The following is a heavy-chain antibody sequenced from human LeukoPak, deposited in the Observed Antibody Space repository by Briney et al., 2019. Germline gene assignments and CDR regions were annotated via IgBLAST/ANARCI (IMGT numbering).Heavy chain of an antibody. CDR1: GGTFSSYA. Sequence: GASVKVSCKASGGTFSSYAISWVRQAPGQGLEWMGGIIPIFGTANYAQKFQGRVTITADESTSTAYMELSSLRSEDTAVYYCARAGDYGDYAVNWFGPWGQGTLVTVSS. D-gene: IGHD4-17*01. CDR2: IIPIFGTA. CDR3: ARAGDYGDYAVNWFGP. V-gene: IGHV1-69*13. J-gene: IGHJ5*02.